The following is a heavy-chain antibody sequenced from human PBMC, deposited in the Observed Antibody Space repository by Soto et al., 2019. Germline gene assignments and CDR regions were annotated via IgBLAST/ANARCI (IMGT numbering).Heavy chain of an antibody. CDR1: GGTFSSYA. D-gene: IGHD6-13*01. V-gene: IGHV1-69*13. Sequence: SVKASCKASGGTFSSYAISWVRQAPGQGLEWMGGIIPIFGTANYAQKFQGRVTITADESTSTAYMELSSLRSEDTAVYYCARPGGSSWYGENYYGMDVWGQGTTVTVSS. CDR2: IIPIFGTA. CDR3: ARPGGSSWYGENYYGMDV. J-gene: IGHJ6*02.